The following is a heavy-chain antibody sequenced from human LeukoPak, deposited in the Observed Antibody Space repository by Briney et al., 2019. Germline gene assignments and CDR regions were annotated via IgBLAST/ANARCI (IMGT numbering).Heavy chain of an antibody. CDR3: AREVITVTTSGYFDY. CDR1: VGTFSSYA. D-gene: IGHD4-17*01. V-gene: IGHV1-69*13. J-gene: IGHJ4*02. CDR2: FIPIFGSP. Sequence: SVTVSCKASVGTFSSYAISWVRQAPGQGLEWMGGFIPIFGSPNYAQKFQGRVTITADESTNTASMELSSLRSEDTAVYYCAREVITVTTSGYFDYWGQGTLVTVAS.